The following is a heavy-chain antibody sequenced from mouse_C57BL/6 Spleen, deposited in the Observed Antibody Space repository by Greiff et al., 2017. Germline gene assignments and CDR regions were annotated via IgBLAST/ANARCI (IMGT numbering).Heavy chain of an antibody. CDR2: IDPENGDT. J-gene: IGHJ2*01. CDR1: GFNIKDDY. Sequence: EVKLMESGAELVRPGASVKLSCTASGFNIKDDYMHWVKQRPEQGLEWIGWIDPENGDTEYASKFQGKATITADTSSNTAYLQLSSLTSEDTAVYYCTTGQLRLRFDYWGQGTTLTVSS. CDR3: TTGQLRLRFDY. D-gene: IGHD3-2*02. V-gene: IGHV14-4*01.